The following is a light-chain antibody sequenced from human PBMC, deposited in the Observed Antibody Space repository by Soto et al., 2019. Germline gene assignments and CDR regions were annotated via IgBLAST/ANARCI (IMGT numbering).Light chain of an antibody. J-gene: IGKJ4*01. CDR1: QGISSY. CDR2: AAS. Sequence: DIQMTQSPSAMSASVGDRVTITCRASQGISSYLAWYQQKPGKAPKLLIYAASTLQSGVPSRFSGSGSGTEFTLTISSLQPEEFATYYCQQLNSYPPPFGGGNKVDIK. CDR3: QQLNSYPPP. V-gene: IGKV1-9*01.